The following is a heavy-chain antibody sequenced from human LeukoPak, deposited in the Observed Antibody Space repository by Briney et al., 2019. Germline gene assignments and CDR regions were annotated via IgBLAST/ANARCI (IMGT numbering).Heavy chain of an antibody. CDR3: AKRDSSGDYPYYFES. J-gene: IGHJ4*02. Sequence: PGGSLRLSCAASGFTFSSYAMAWVRQAPRKGLEWVSGIGGTDGSTFYTDTVKGRFTISRDNSKNTLYLQMNSLRVDDTAAYYCAKRDSSGDYPYYFESWGQGTLVTVSS. D-gene: IGHD3-3*01. CDR1: GFTFSSYA. CDR2: IGGTDGST. V-gene: IGHV3-23*01.